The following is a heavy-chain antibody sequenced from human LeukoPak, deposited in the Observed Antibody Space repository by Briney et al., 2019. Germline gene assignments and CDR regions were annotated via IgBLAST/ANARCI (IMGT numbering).Heavy chain of an antibody. V-gene: IGHV1-8*01. CDR3: ARGLLRYNSGWSPGY. CDR1: GYTFTSYD. J-gene: IGHJ4*02. Sequence: ASVKVSCKASGYTFTSYDINWVRQATGQGLEWMGWMNPNSGNTGYAQKFQGRVTMTRNTSISTAYMELCSLRFGDTAGEYCARGLLRYNSGWSPGYWGQGTLVTVSS. D-gene: IGHD6-19*01. CDR2: MNPNSGNT.